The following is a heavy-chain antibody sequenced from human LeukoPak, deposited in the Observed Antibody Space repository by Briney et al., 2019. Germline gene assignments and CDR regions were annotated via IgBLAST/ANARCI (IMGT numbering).Heavy chain of an antibody. V-gene: IGHV1-18*01. J-gene: IGHJ5*02. D-gene: IGHD3-16*01. Sequence: GASVKVSCKASGYTFTSYGISWVRQAPGQGLEWMGWISAYNGNTNYAQKLQGRVTMTTYTSTRTAYMELRSLRSDETAVSYCARLGLKFRKVRLDPSGQGTLVTASS. CDR3: ARLGLKFRKVRLDP. CDR1: GYTFTSYG. CDR2: ISAYNGNT.